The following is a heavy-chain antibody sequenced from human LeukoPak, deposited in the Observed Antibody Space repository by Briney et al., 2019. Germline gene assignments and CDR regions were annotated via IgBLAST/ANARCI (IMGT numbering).Heavy chain of an antibody. D-gene: IGHD3/OR15-3a*01. CDR2: IFYSGST. J-gene: IGHJ4*02. CDR1: GGSLSSGDYY. CDR3: AQGQDDPLGTGYFDY. V-gene: IGHV4-30-4*01. Sequence: PSQTLSLTCTVSGGSLSSGDYYWGWVRQPPGRGREWLGYIFYSGSTYYNPSLKSRVTISVDTSKNQFSLRLSSVTAADTAVYYCAQGQDDPLGTGYFDYWGQGTLVTVSS.